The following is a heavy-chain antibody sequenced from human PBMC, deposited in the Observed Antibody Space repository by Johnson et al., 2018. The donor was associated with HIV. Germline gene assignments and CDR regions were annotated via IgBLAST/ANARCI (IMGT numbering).Heavy chain of an antibody. V-gene: IGHV3-9*01. J-gene: IGHJ3*02. D-gene: IGHD2-2*01. CDR3: ARGKLPAALRRGDAFDI. CDR2: INWNGGST. CDR1: GFMFDDHA. Sequence: VQLVESGGGLVQPGRSLRLSCAASGFMFDDHAMHWVRQAPGMGPEWVSGINWNGGSTGYADSVKGRFTISRDTAKNSLYLQMNSLRAEDTALYYCARGKLPAALRRGDAFDIWGQGTMVTVSS.